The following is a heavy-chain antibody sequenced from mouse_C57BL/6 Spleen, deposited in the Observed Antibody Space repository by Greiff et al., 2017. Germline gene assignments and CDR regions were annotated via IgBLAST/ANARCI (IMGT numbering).Heavy chain of an antibody. CDR2: ISSGSSTI. V-gene: IGHV5-17*01. Sequence: EVMLVESGGGLVKPGGSLKLSCAASGFTFSDYGMHWVRQAPEKGLEWVAYISSGSSTIYYADTVKGRFTISRDNAKNTLFLQMTSLRSEDTAMYYCARGAYWDNYFDYWGQGTTLTVAS. D-gene: IGHD4-1*01. J-gene: IGHJ2*01. CDR3: ARGAYWDNYFDY. CDR1: GFTFSDYG.